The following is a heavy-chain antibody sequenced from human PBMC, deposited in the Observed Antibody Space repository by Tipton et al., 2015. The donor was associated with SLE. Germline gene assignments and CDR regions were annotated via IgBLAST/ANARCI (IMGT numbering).Heavy chain of an antibody. D-gene: IGHD3-22*01. Sequence: RSLRLSCAASGFTFSSYAMHWVRQAPGKGLEWVAVISYDGSNKYYADSVKGRFTISRGNSKNTLYLQMNSLRAEDTAVYYCARDRYYYDSSGYSLFGYWGQGTLVTVSS. J-gene: IGHJ4*02. CDR1: GFTFSSYA. CDR3: ARDRYYYDSSGYSLFGY. V-gene: IGHV3-30-3*01. CDR2: ISYDGSNK.